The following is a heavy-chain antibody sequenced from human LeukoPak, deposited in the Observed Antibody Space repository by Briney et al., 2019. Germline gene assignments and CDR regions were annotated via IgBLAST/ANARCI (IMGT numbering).Heavy chain of an antibody. D-gene: IGHD3-9*01. J-gene: IGHJ4*02. Sequence: PGGSLRLSCAASGFTFSSYAMSWVRQAPGKGLEWVSAISGSGGSTYYADSVKGRFTISRDNSKNTLYLQMNSLRAEDTAVYYCAKDLRRDILTGYSDYWGQGTLVTVSS. CDR2: ISGSGGST. V-gene: IGHV3-23*01. CDR1: GFTFSSYA. CDR3: AKDLRRDILTGYSDY.